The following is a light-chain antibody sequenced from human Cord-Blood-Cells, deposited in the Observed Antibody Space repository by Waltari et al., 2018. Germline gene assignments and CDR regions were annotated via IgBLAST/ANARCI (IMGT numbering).Light chain of an antibody. J-gene: IGKJ4*01. V-gene: IGKV3-11*01. CDR1: QSVSSY. Sequence: EIVLTQSPATLSLSPGERATLSCRASQSVSSYLAWYQQKPGQAPRLLIYDASNWATGIPARFSGSWSGTDFTLTISSLEPEDFAVYYCQQRSNWPTFGGGTKVEIK. CDR3: QQRSNWPT. CDR2: DAS.